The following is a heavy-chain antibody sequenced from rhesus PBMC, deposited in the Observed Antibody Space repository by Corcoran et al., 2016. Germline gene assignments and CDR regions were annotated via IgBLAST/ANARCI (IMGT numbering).Heavy chain of an antibody. CDR3: ARADYEDDYGYYYSLDY. J-gene: IGHJ4*01. D-gene: IGHD3S6*01. CDR1: GFTFSSYG. Sequence: EVQLVESGGGLVQPGGSLRLSCAASGFTFSSYGMHWVRQAPGKGLEWVAFISYRVSKKFYADSLKYRFTISRDNSKNMLYLQMNNLKLEDTAVYYCARADYEDDYGYYYSLDYWGQGVLVTVSS. V-gene: IGHV3-54*02. CDR2: ISYRVSKK.